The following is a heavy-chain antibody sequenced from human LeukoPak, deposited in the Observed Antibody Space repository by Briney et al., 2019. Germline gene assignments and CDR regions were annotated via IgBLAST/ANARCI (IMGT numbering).Heavy chain of an antibody. D-gene: IGHD2/OR15-2a*01. CDR3: ARADYYFFDY. V-gene: IGHV3-73*01. CDR1: GFTFCGSA. Sequence: PGGSLRLSCAASGFTFCGSAVHWVRHASGKGLEWIGRIRSKTNNYATTYAASVTGRFTISRDDAENTAYLQMNSLKTEDTAVYYCARADYYFFDYWGQGTLVTVSS. J-gene: IGHJ4*02. CDR2: IRSKTNNYAT.